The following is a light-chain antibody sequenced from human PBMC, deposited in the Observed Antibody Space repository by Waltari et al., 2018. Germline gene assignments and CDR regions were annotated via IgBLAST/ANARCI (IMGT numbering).Light chain of an antibody. CDR1: QNVLYSPHNKSC. V-gene: IGKV4-1*01. CDR2: WAS. CDR3: QQYYSIPWT. J-gene: IGKJ1*01. Sequence: DIVMTQSPDSLAVSLGERATVNCKSSQNVLYSPHNKSCLDWFQQKLGKPPKLLIYWASTRGSGVPVRFSGSGSGRDFTLTISSLQAEDVAVYYCQQYYSIPWTFGQGTKVEIK.